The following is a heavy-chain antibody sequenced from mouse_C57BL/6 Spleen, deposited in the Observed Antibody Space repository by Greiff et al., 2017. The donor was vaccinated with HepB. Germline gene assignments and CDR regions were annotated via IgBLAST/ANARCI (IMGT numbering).Heavy chain of an antibody. CDR3: ARDYVDYYAMDY. J-gene: IGHJ4*01. D-gene: IGHD1-1*01. CDR1: GYAFSSSW. CDR2: IYPGDGDT. Sequence: VQLQQSGPELVKPGASVKISCKASGYAFSSSWMNWVKQRPGKGLEWIGRIYPGDGDTNYNGKFKGKATLTADKSSSTAYMQLSSLTSVESAVYFCARDYVDYYAMDYWGQGTSVTASS. V-gene: IGHV1-82*01.